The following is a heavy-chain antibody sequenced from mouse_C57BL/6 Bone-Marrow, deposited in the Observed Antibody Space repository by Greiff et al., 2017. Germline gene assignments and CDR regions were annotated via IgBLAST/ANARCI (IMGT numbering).Heavy chain of an antibody. J-gene: IGHJ2*01. CDR2: ISSGGSYT. D-gene: IGHD1-1*01. Sequence: EVKLLESGGDLVKPGGSLKLSCAASGFTFSSYGMSWVRQTPDKRLEWVATISSGGSYTYYPDSVKGRFTISRDNAKNTLYLQMSSLKSEDTAMYYCARHPLLPYYIDYWGQGTTLTVSS. CDR1: GFTFSSYG. V-gene: IGHV5-6*01. CDR3: ARHPLLPYYIDY.